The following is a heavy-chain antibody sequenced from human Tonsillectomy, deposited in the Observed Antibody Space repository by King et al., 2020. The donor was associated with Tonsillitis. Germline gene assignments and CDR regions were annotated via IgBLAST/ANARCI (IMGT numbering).Heavy chain of an antibody. Sequence: VGAGGGVGRPGGARRLSCGASGCTFNNYGRHWVRQAPGKGLDWVAVIRYDGSNKYYADSGKGRFTISRDNSKNTLYLHMNSLRAEDTAVYYCAKDSNGYADYGYPYYYYYGVDVWGQGTTVTVSS. CDR3: AKDSNGYADYGYPYYYYYGVDV. CDR2: IRYDGSNK. D-gene: IGHD4-17*01. CDR1: GCTFNNYG. J-gene: IGHJ6*02. V-gene: IGHV3-30*02.